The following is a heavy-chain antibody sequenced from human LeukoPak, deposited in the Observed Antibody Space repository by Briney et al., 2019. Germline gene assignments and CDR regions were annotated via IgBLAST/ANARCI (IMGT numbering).Heavy chain of an antibody. J-gene: IGHJ3*02. Sequence: SETLSLTCTVSGGSISSYYWSWIRQPPGKGLEWIGYIYYSGSTNYNPSLKSRVTISTDTSKNQFSLKLSSVTAADTAVYYCARSKWGYAFDIWGQGTMVTVSP. CDR3: ARSKWGYAFDI. CDR1: GGSISSYY. V-gene: IGHV4-59*01. CDR2: IYYSGST. D-gene: IGHD7-27*01.